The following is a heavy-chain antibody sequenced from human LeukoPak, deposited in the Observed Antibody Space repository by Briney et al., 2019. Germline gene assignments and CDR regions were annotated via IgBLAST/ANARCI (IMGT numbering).Heavy chain of an antibody. D-gene: IGHD3-16*01. CDR1: GFTFSSYA. CDR3: ARDLARGGFYFAD. V-gene: IGHV3-30-3*01. CDR2: ISYDGNNK. J-gene: IGHJ4*02. Sequence: PGRSLRLSCAASGFTFSSYAMHWVRQAPGKGLEWVAVISYDGNNKYYADSVQGRFTISRDNSKNTLYLQMNSLRVEDTAVYFCARDLARGGFYFADWGQGTLVTVSS.